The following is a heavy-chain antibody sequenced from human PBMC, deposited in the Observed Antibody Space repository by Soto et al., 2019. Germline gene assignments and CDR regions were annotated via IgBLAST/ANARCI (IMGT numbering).Heavy chain of an antibody. CDR1: GFTFSSYA. D-gene: IGHD6-19*01. CDR2: ISYDGSNK. Sequence: QVQLVESEGGVVQPGRSLRLSCAASGFTFSSYAMHWVRQAPGKGLEWVAVISYDGSNKYYADSVKGRFTISRDNSKNTLYLQMNSLRAEDTAVYYCARDFGIAVAGLLWYFDYWGQGTLVTVSS. V-gene: IGHV3-30-3*01. CDR3: ARDFGIAVAGLLWYFDY. J-gene: IGHJ4*02.